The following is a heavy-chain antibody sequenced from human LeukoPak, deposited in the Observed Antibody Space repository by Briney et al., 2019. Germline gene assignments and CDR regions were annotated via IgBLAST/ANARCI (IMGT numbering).Heavy chain of an antibody. CDR3: ARIAAAGTGGYYYYYYMDV. CDR1: GYTFTSYD. Sequence: ASVKVSCKASGYTFTSYDINWVRQATGQGLEWVGWMNPNSGNTGYAQKFQGRVTMTRNTSISTAYMELSSLRSEDTAVYYCARIAAAGTGGYYYYYYMDVWGKGTTVTVSS. CDR2: MNPNSGNT. D-gene: IGHD6-13*01. V-gene: IGHV1-8*01. J-gene: IGHJ6*03.